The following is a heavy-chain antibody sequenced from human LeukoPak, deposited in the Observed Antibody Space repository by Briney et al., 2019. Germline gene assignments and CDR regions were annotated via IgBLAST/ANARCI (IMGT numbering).Heavy chain of an antibody. Sequence: WGSLRLSCVASGFTFNTHWVSWVRQAPGKGLEWVANIKEDGSKTYYVDSVKGRFTISRDNAKNSVFLQMNSLRAEDTAVYYWAPQTMKLVLGGQGTVVTVSS. CDR2: IKEDGSKT. V-gene: IGHV3-7*01. CDR1: GFTFNTHW. J-gene: IGHJ1*01. D-gene: IGHD1-1*01. CDR3: APQTMKLVL.